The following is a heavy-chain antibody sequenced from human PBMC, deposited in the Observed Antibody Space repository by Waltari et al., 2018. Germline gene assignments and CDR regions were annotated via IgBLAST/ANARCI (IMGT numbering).Heavy chain of an antibody. CDR1: GGSISSYY. J-gene: IGHJ3*02. Sequence: QVQLQESGPGLVKPSETLSLTCTVSGGSISSYYWSWIRQPPGKGLEWIGYIYYSGSTNYNPSLKSRVTISVDTSKNQFSLKLSSVTAADTAVYYGARDSGSYYDPGAFDIWGQGTMVTVSS. CDR3: ARDSGSYYDPGAFDI. CDR2: IYYSGST. D-gene: IGHD1-26*01. V-gene: IGHV4-59*01.